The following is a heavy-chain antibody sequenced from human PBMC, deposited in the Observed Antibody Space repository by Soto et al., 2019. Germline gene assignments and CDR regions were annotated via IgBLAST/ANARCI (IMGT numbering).Heavy chain of an antibody. CDR2: VHYSGST. J-gene: IGHJ4*02. CDR3: ASFSGATYGDYGGGINY. Sequence: SETLSLTCTVSGGSISGSSYYWGWIRQPPGKGLECIGSVHYSGSTDYNPSLKSRVTISVDTSKNQFPLKLTSVTAADTAVYFCASFSGATYGDYGGGINYWGQGTLVTVSS. V-gene: IGHV4-39*01. CDR1: GGSISGSSYY. D-gene: IGHD4-17*01.